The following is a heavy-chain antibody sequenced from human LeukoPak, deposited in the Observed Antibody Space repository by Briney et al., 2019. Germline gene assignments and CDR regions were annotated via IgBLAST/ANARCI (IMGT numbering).Heavy chain of an antibody. J-gene: IGHJ4*02. CDR3: ARDSRTTSGGNIVATEVGDY. D-gene: IGHD5-12*01. V-gene: IGHV1-18*01. CDR1: GYTFTSYG. Sequence: ASVKVSCKASGYTFTSYGISWVRQAPGHGLEWMGWISAYNGNTNYAQKLQGRVTMTTDTSTSTAYMELRSLRSDDTAVYYCARDSRTTSGGNIVATEVGDYWGQGTLVTVSS. CDR2: ISAYNGNT.